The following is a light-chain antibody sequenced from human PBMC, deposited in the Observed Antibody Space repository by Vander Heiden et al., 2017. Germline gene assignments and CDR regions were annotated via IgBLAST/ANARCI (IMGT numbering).Light chain of an antibody. Sequence: QSALTQPASVSGSPGQSITISCTGTSSDVGTYNLVSWYQHYPGKAPKPIIYEVNKRPSGISNRFSGSKSGNTASLTISGLQTEDEADYYCCSYAGTSGWVFGGGTTVTVL. CDR1: SSDVGTYNL. CDR3: CSYAGTSGWV. J-gene: IGLJ3*02. V-gene: IGLV2-23*02. CDR2: EVN.